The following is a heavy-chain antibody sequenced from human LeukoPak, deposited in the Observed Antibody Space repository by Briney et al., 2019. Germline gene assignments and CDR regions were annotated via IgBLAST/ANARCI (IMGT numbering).Heavy chain of an antibody. CDR2: IYYSGST. D-gene: IGHD5-24*01. Sequence: GSLRLSCAASGFTFSSYSMNWVRQAPGKGLEWIGYIYYSGSTSYNPSLKSRVTISVDTSKNQLSLKLRSVTAADTAVYYCAREGDDYNHGPFDYWGRGTLVTVSS. CDR3: AREGDDYNHGPFDY. CDR1: GFTFSSYS. V-gene: IGHV4-59*01. J-gene: IGHJ4*02.